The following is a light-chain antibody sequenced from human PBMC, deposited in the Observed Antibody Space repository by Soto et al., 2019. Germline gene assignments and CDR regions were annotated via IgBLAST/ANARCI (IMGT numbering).Light chain of an antibody. CDR3: PKYIRAPWT. Sequence: DIPMTQSPSSLSASVGDSVTITCRASQDISNYLAWYQQKPGKVPKLLIYAAFTLQSWVPSRFSGSGSGTDFTLTISSLQPEDVATYCSPKYIRAPWTFGQWTKVEIK. V-gene: IGKV1-27*01. CDR2: AAF. CDR1: QDISNY. J-gene: IGKJ1*01.